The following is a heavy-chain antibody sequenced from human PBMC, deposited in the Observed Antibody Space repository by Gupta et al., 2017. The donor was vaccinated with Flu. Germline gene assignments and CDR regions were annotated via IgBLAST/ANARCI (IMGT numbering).Heavy chain of an antibody. D-gene: IGHD3-16*02. CDR3: ALLTFGGVVVHFDY. CDR2: IIANIGRE. J-gene: IGHJ4*02. CDR1: TSYA. Sequence: TSYAITWVRQAPGQGLEWMGGIIANIGRENYAQKFQGRVTITADKSTSTAYMELTSLRSDETAVYYCALLTFGGVVVHFDYWGQGTLVTVSS. V-gene: IGHV1-69*06.